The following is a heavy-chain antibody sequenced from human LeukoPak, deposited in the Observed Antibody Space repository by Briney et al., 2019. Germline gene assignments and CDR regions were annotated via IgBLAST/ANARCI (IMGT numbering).Heavy chain of an antibody. J-gene: IGHJ6*02. V-gene: IGHV3-23*01. Sequence: PGGSLRLSCAASGFTFGSYTMTWVRQAPGKGLXXXXAISGSGGATYYTXSVKGRFTISRDNSKNTLYLQMNSLGVEDTAVYYCAKRYEAYYAMDVWGQGTTVTVSS. CDR3: AKRYEAYYAMDV. CDR1: GFTFGSYT. CDR2: ISGSGGAT. D-gene: IGHD2-2*01.